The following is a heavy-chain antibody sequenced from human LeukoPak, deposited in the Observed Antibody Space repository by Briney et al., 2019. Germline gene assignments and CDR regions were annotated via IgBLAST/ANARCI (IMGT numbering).Heavy chain of an antibody. J-gene: IGHJ5*02. Sequence: SETLSLTCTVSGGSISSGGYYWSWIRQHPGKGLEWIGYIYYSGSTYYNPSLKSRVTISVDPSKNQFSLKLSSVTAAATAVYYCARGGRATIFGVVTANWFDPWGQGTLVTVSS. CDR3: ARGGRATIFGVVTANWFDP. D-gene: IGHD3-3*01. V-gene: IGHV4-30-4*08. CDR2: IYYSGST. CDR1: GGSISSGGYY.